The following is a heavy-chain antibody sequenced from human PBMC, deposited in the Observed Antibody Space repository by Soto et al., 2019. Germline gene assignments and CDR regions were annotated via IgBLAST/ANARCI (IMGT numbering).Heavy chain of an antibody. D-gene: IGHD6-13*01. CDR2: INPSGGST. J-gene: IGHJ6*02. Sequence: QVQLVQSGAEVKKSGASVKVSCKASGYTFTSYYIHWVRQAPGQGLEWMGVINPSGGSTGYAQKVQGRVTMTRDASTSTVYMEMSSLRSEDTAVYYCARDRGRAAAGEYHYYGMDVWGQGTTVTVSS. V-gene: IGHV1-46*01. CDR3: ARDRGRAAAGEYHYYGMDV. CDR1: GYTFTSYY.